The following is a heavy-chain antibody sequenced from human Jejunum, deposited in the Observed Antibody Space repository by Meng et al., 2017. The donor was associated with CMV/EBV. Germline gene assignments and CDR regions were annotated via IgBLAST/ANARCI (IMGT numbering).Heavy chain of an antibody. J-gene: IGHJ4*02. Sequence: QVNLLRSGPEVKKPGASVGVSCKASGYTFGSYGICWVRQAPGQGLEWMGWFVNYVDTYPAPKFQGRVTMTTDTHTNTAFMELRSLTSDDTAVYYCASGTPGRSYCDYWGQGTLVTVSS. CDR2: FVNYVDT. D-gene: IGHD2-15*01. CDR3: ASGTPGRSYCDY. V-gene: IGHV1-18*01. CDR1: GYTFGSYG.